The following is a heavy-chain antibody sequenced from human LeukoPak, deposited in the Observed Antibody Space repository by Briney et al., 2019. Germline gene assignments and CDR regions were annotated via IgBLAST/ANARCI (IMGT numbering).Heavy chain of an antibody. V-gene: IGHV1-18*01. D-gene: IGHD3-22*01. J-gene: IGHJ3*02. CDR3: ARDFPNYDSSGYYYVAFDI. CDR1: GYTFTNYG. CDR2: TFPYNGNT. Sequence: ASVKVSCKASGYTFTNYGIDWLRQAPGQGLERMGWTFPYNGNTDYEQKFQGRVTLTTDTSTSTAYMELRSLTSDDTAMYYCARDFPNYDSSGYYYVAFDIWAKGQWSPSLQ.